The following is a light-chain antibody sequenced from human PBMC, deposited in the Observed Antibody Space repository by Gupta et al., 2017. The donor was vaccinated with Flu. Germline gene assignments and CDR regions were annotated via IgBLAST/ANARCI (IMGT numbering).Light chain of an antibody. CDR2: DAS. V-gene: IGKV3-11*01. Sequence: QATSSLSPGEIATLSCRASQSVSSYKAWHQQTGGQAPGLLLYDASVRATGPPARSSGRASAADISLTISMLAPEDFAVYCCQQRNNWPRTFGEGTKVEIK. J-gene: IGKJ2*01. CDR1: QSVSSY. CDR3: QQRNNWPRT.